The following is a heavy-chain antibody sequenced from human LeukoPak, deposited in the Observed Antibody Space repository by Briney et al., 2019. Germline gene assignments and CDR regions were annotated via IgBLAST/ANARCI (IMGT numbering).Heavy chain of an antibody. D-gene: IGHD2-21*02. CDR1: GFTFSSYA. J-gene: IGHJ5*02. CDR3: ARERLPNWFDP. V-gene: IGHV3-20*04. Sequence: GGSLRLSCAASGFTFSSYAMSWVRQAPGKGLEWVSGINWNGGSTGYADSVKGRFTISRDNAKNSLHLQMNSLRAEDTALYYCARERLPNWFDPWGQGTLVTVSS. CDR2: INWNGGST.